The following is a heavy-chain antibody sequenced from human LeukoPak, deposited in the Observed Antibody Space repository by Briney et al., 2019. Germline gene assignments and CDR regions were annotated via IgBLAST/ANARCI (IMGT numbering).Heavy chain of an antibody. V-gene: IGHV1-3*01. D-gene: IGHD6-13*01. CDR1: GYTFTSYA. CDR2: INAGNGNT. CDR3: ARVKGSTWWTWFDP. J-gene: IGHJ5*02. Sequence: ASVKVSCKASGYTFTSYAMHWVRQAPGQRLEWMGWINAGNGNTKYSQKFQGRVTITADKSTSTAYMELSSLRSEDTAVYYCARVKGSTWWTWFDPWGQGTQVIVSS.